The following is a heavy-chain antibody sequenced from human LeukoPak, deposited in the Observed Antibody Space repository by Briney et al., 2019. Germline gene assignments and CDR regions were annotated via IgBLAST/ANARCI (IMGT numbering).Heavy chain of an antibody. CDR2: ISGSGGST. Sequence: GGSLRLSCAASGFTFSSYAMSWVRQAPGRGLEWVSAISGSGGSTYYADSVKGRFTISRDNSKNTLYLKMNSLRAEDTAVYYCTGYSSSWPYYYYYGMDVWGQGTTVTVSS. J-gene: IGHJ6*02. CDR3: TGYSSSWPYYYYYGMDV. V-gene: IGHV3-23*01. CDR1: GFTFSSYA. D-gene: IGHD6-13*01.